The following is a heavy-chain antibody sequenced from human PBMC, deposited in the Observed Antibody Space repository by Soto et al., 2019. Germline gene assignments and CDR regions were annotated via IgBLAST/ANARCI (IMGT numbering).Heavy chain of an antibody. CDR3: AKDLGTVTTFFVEVPFDY. J-gene: IGHJ4*02. V-gene: IGHV3-23*01. CDR2: ISGSGGST. CDR1: GFTFSSYA. Sequence: QPGGSLRLSCAASGFTFSSYAMSWVRQAPGKGLEWVSAISGSGGSTYYADSVKGRFTISRDNSKNTLYLQMNSLRAEDTAVYYCAKDLGTVTTFFVEVPFDYWGQGTLVTVSS. D-gene: IGHD4-17*01.